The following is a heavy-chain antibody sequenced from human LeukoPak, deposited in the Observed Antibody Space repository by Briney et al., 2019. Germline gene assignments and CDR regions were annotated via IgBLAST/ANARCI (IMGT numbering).Heavy chain of an antibody. Sequence: GGSLRLSCAASGFTFSSYAMHWVRQAPGKGLEWVAVISYDGSNKYYADSVKGRFTISRDNSKNTLYLQMNSLRAEDTAVYYCARDAYYYDSSGYYRTYYYYYYMDVWGKGTTVTVSS. CDR3: ARDAYYYDSSGYYRTYYYYYYMDV. CDR1: GFTFSSYA. V-gene: IGHV3-30*04. CDR2: ISYDGSNK. J-gene: IGHJ6*03. D-gene: IGHD3-22*01.